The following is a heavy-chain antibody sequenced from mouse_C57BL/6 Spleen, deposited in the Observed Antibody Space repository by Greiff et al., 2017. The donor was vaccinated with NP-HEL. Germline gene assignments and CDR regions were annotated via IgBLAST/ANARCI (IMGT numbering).Heavy chain of an antibody. Sequence: QVQLQQPGAELVKPGASVKLSCKASGYTFTSYWMQWVKQRPGQGLEWSGEIDPSDSYTNYNQKFKGKATLTVDTSSSTAYMQLSSLTSEDSAVYYCARVGRTLFAYWGQGTLVTVSA. CDR2: IDPSDSYT. D-gene: IGHD4-1*01. V-gene: IGHV1-50*01. CDR1: GYTFTSYW. CDR3: ARVGRTLFAY. J-gene: IGHJ3*01.